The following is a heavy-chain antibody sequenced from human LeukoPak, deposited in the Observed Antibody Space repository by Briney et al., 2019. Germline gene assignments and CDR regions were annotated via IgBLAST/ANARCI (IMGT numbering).Heavy chain of an antibody. CDR3: TGVSRSSWYDY. Sequence: PGGPLRLSCAASGFTFSNAWMSWVRQAPGKGLEWVGRIKSKTGGGTQDYAAPVKGRFTISRDDSKNTLYLQMNSLKTEDTAVYYCTGVSRSSWYDYWGQGTLVTVSS. J-gene: IGHJ4*02. CDR2: IKSKTGGGTQ. D-gene: IGHD6-13*01. CDR1: GFTFSNAW. V-gene: IGHV3-15*01.